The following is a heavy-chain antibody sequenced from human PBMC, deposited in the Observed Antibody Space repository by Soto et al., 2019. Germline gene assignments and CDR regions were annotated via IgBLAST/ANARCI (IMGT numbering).Heavy chain of an antibody. V-gene: IGHV1-58*01. CDR1: GFTFTSSA. CDR3: AAVPYCSGGSCSFPDY. D-gene: IGHD2-15*01. Sequence: GASVKVSCKASGFTFTSSAVQWVRQARGQRLEWIGWIVVGSGNTNYAQKFQERVTITRDMSTSTAYMELSSLRSEDTAVYYCAAVPYCSGGSCSFPDYWGQGTLVTVSS. J-gene: IGHJ4*02. CDR2: IVVGSGNT.